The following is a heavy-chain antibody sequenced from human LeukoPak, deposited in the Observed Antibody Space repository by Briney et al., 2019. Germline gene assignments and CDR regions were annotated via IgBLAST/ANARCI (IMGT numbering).Heavy chain of an antibody. CDR3: ASLDTALIRGIAY. CDR1: GFTFSSYA. Sequence: GGSLRLSCAASGFTFSSYAMSWVRQAPGKGLEWVSAISGSGGSTYYADSVKGRFTISRDNSKNTLYLQMNSLRAEDTAVYYCASLDTALIRGIAYWGQGTLVTVSS. J-gene: IGHJ4*02. V-gene: IGHV3-23*01. D-gene: IGHD5-18*01. CDR2: ISGSGGST.